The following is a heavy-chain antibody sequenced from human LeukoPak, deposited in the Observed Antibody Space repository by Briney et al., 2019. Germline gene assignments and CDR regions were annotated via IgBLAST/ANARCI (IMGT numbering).Heavy chain of an antibody. J-gene: IGHJ5*02. V-gene: IGHV4-61*02. D-gene: IGHD2-2*01. CDR2: IYTSGST. CDR1: GGSISSGSYY. CDR3: ASYAVVVVPAAINWFDP. Sequence: SETLSLTCTVSGGSISSGSYYWSWIRQPAGKGLEWIGRIYTSGSTNYNPSLKSRVTISVDTSKNQFSLKLSSVTAADTAVYYCASYAVVVVPAAINWFDPWGQGTLVTVSS.